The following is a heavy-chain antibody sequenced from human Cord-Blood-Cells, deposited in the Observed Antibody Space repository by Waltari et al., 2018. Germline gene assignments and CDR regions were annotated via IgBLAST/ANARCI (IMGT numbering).Heavy chain of an antibody. Sequence: QVQLVQSGAAAKKPGASVKVSCKVPGYTLTELSVHCVRQAPGKGLEWMGGVDPEDGETIYAQKFQGRVTMTEDTSTDTAYMELSSLRSEDTAVYYCATDLTMWLVGGGYFDYWGQGTLVTVSS. D-gene: IGHD6-19*01. CDR3: ATDLTMWLVGGGYFDY. CDR1: GYTLTELS. V-gene: IGHV1-24*01. CDR2: VDPEDGET. J-gene: IGHJ4*02.